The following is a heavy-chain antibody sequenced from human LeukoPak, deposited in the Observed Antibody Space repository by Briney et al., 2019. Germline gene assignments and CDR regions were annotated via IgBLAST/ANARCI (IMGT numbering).Heavy chain of an antibody. V-gene: IGHV3-48*03. CDR1: GFTFSSYE. CDR3: ARDLVKYCSGGSCPKDY. CDR2: ISSSGSTI. Sequence: GGSLRLSCAASGFTFSSYEMNWVRQAPGKGLEWVSYISSSGSTIYYADSVNGRFTISRDNAKNSLYLQMNSLRAEDTAVYYCARDLVKYCSGGSCPKDYWGQGTLVTVSS. J-gene: IGHJ4*02. D-gene: IGHD2-15*01.